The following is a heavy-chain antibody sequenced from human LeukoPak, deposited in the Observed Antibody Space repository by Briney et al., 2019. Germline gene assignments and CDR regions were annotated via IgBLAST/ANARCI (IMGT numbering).Heavy chain of an antibody. CDR2: IIPIFGTA. J-gene: IGHJ6*02. D-gene: IGHD3-10*01. Sequence: SVKVSCKASGGTFSSYAISWVRQAPGQGLEWMGGIIPIFGTANYAQKFQGRVTITADESTSTAYMELSSLRSEDTAVYYCASGSGTAYYYYYGMDVWGQGTTVTVSS. CDR3: ASGSGTAYYYYYGMDV. CDR1: GGTFSSYA. V-gene: IGHV1-69*01.